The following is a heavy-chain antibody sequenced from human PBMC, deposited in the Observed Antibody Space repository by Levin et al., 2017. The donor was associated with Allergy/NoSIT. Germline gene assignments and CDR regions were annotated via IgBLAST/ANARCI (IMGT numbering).Heavy chain of an antibody. D-gene: IGHD3-10*01. CDR1: GFTLSSSA. Sequence: GGSLRLSCAASGFTLSSSAMSWVRQAPGKGLECVSVISVSGGGTYYADSVKGRFTISRDNAKNTLFMQMNSLRAEDTAVYYCAKKVTATSNGYYDYWGQGTLVTVSS. J-gene: IGHJ4*02. CDR3: AKKVTATSNGYYDY. V-gene: IGHV3-23*01. CDR2: ISVSGGGT.